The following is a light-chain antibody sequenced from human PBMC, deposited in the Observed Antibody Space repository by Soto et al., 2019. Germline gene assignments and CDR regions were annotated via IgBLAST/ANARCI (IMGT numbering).Light chain of an antibody. V-gene: IGKV3-15*01. CDR3: QQFTGWPPPIT. CDR1: QCFSSN. CDR2: XTS. J-gene: IGKJ5*01. Sequence: DIGVTHSAATLSVSPGERATLSCRAGQCFSSNFDWYKLKPGQAPGFLIXXTSXRATGIPARFSGSGSGTEFTLTISSLQSEDVSMYFCQQFTGWPPPITVGQGTRLEI.